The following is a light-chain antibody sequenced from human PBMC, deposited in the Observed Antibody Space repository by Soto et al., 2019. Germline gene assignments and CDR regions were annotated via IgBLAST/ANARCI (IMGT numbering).Light chain of an antibody. CDR3: QQFSSYPLT. CDR1: QTVRNNY. Sequence: GLTPKPGTRSLSAGGRATLSCRASQTVRNNYLAWYQQKPGQAPRLLIYDASSRATGIPDRFSGGGSGADFTLTISRLEPEDFAVYYCQQFSSYPLTFGGGTKVDIK. CDR2: DAS. V-gene: IGKV3-20*01. J-gene: IGKJ4*01.